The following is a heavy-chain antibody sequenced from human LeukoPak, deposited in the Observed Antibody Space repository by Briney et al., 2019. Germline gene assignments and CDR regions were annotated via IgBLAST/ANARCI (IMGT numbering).Heavy chain of an antibody. Sequence: SETLSLTCTVSGGSISSGGYYWSWIRQHPGKGLEWIGYIYYSGSTYYNPSLKSRVTISVDTSKNQFSLKLSSVTAADKAVYYCARRGYSYGYDYYGMDVWGQGTTVTVSS. CDR1: GGSISSGGYY. J-gene: IGHJ6*02. CDR2: IYYSGST. V-gene: IGHV4-31*03. CDR3: ARRGYSYGYDYYGMDV. D-gene: IGHD5-18*01.